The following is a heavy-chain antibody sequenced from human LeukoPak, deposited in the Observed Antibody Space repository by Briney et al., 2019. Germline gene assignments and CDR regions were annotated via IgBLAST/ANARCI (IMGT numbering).Heavy chain of an antibody. CDR3: ARGSLVPAAIDWFDP. CDR2: IYYSGST. Sequence: SETLSLTCTVSGGSIRNYYWSWIRQPPGKGLEWIGYIYYSGSTNYNPSLKSRVTISVDTSKNQFSLKLSSVTAADTAVYYCARGSLVPAAIDWFDPWGQGTLVTVSS. D-gene: IGHD2-2*01. CDR1: GGSIRNYY. J-gene: IGHJ5*02. V-gene: IGHV4-59*01.